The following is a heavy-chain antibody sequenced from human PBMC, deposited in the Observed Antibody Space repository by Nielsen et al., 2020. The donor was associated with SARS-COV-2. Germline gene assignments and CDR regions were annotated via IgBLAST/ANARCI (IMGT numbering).Heavy chain of an antibody. CDR2: INPNRGGT. V-gene: IGHV1-2*06. D-gene: IGHD2-15*01. Sequence: WVRQAPGQGLEWMGRINPNRGGTNYAQKFQGRVTMTRDTSTSTVYMELSSLRSEDTAVYYCAREGAPASYYYYGMDVWGQGTTVTVSS. CDR3: AREGAPASYYYYGMDV. J-gene: IGHJ6*02.